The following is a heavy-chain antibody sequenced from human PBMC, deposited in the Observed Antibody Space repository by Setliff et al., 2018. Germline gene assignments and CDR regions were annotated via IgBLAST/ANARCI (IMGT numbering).Heavy chain of an antibody. CDR2: INTNTGNP. Sequence: ASVKVSCKASGYSFNTYAMGWMRQAPGQGLEWMGWINTNTGNPNYAQGFTGRYVFSLDTSVNTAYLQISSLKAEDTALYYCATGSLVAAGTGHWGQGTLVTVSS. V-gene: IGHV7-4-1*02. J-gene: IGHJ4*02. D-gene: IGHD6-13*01. CDR1: GYSFNTYA. CDR3: ATGSLVAAGTGH.